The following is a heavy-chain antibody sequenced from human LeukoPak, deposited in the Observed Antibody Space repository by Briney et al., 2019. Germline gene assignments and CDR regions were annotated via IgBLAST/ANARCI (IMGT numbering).Heavy chain of an antibody. J-gene: IGHJ5*02. CDR3: ARPYYYDSRIDP. CDR2: MYYSGST. D-gene: IGHD3-22*01. CDR1: GGSISSGDYD. V-gene: IGHV4-30-4*01. Sequence: PSQTLSLTCIVSGGSISSGDYDWRWLRQPPGKGLEWIAYMYYSGSTYYNPSLKTRVTMSADTSKNQLSLKLSSVTAADTAVYYCARPYYYDSRIDPWGQGILVTVSS.